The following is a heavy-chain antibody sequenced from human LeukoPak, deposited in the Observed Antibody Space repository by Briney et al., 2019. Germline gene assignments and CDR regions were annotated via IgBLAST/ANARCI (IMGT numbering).Heavy chain of an antibody. J-gene: IGHJ5*02. CDR1: GGSISSYY. V-gene: IGHV4-59*01. CDR3: ARSGAYGYFDP. CDR2: IYYSGST. Sequence: SETLSLTCTVSGGSISSYYWSWIRQPPGKGLEWIGYIYYSGSTNYSPSLKSRLTISVDTSKNQFSLKLSSVTAADTAVYYCARSGAYGYFDPWGQGTLVTVSS. D-gene: IGHD5-24*01.